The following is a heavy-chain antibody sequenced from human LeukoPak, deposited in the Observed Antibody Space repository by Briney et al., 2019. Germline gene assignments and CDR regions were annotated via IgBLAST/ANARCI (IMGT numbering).Heavy chain of an antibody. CDR2: INPNSGGT. V-gene: IGHV1-2*02. Sequence: ASVKVSCKASGYTFTGYYMHWVRQAPGQGLEWMGWINPNSGGTNYAQKFQGRVTMTRDTSISTAYMELSRLRSDDTAVYYCASSVVVPAAIQNYYYYYMDVWGKGTTVTVSS. CDR1: GYTFTGYY. J-gene: IGHJ6*03. D-gene: IGHD2-2*02. CDR3: ASSVVVPAAIQNYYYYYMDV.